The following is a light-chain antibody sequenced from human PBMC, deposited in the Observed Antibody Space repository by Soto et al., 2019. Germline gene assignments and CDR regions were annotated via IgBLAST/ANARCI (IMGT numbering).Light chain of an antibody. V-gene: IGKV3-11*01. CDR3: QQRGNWPLT. CDR1: QLISNY. Sequence: EIMLTQSPATLSLSPGETATLSCRANQLISNYLAWYQQKPGQAPRLLIYDASNRATGIPARFSGSGSGTDFTLTISSLEPEDCAVYYCQQRGNWPLTFGGGTKVDSK. J-gene: IGKJ4*01. CDR2: DAS.